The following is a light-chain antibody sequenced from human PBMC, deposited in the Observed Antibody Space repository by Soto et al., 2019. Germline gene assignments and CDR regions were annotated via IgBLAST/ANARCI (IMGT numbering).Light chain of an antibody. CDR2: DAS. Sequence: EIVLTQSPATLSVSPGERATLSCRASESVGSYLAWYQQKPGQAPRLLIYDASNRATGIPVRFSGSGSGTEFTLTISSLQSEDFAVYYCQQYNNWPRTFGQGTKVDIK. J-gene: IGKJ1*01. V-gene: IGKV3D-15*01. CDR1: ESVGSY. CDR3: QQYNNWPRT.